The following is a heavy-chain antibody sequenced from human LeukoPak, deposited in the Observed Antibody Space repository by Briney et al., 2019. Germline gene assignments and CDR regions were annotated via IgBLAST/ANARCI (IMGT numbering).Heavy chain of an antibody. CDR2: ISAYNGNI. Sequence: GASVKVSCKASGYTFTSYGISWVRQAPGQGLEWMGWISAYNGNINYAQKLQGRVTMTTDTSTSTAYMELRSLRSDDTAVYYCAHLTTVTPGYYYYYMDVWGKGATVTVSS. D-gene: IGHD4-17*01. CDR1: GYTFTSYG. J-gene: IGHJ6*03. CDR3: AHLTTVTPGYYYYYMDV. V-gene: IGHV1-18*01.